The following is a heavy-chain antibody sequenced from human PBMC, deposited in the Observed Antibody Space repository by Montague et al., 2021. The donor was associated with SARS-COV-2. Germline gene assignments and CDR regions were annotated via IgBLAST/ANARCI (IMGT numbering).Heavy chain of an antibody. V-gene: IGHV3-48*03. Sequence: SLRLSCAASGFTFSSYEMNWVRQAPGKGLEWVSYISSSGSTIYYADSVKGRFTISRDNAKNSLYLQMNSLRAEDTAVYYCIAMAFVVPDYWGQGTLVTVSS. CDR1: GFTFSSYE. CDR3: IAMAFVVPDY. D-gene: IGHD6-19*01. CDR2: ISSSGSTI. J-gene: IGHJ4*02.